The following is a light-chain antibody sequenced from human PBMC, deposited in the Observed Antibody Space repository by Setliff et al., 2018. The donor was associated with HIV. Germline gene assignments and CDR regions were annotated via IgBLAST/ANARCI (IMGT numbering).Light chain of an antibody. Sequence: SYELTQPPSVSVAPGKTARITCGGNNIGSKSVHWYQQKPGQAPVLVVYDDNDRPSGIPERFSGSNSGNTATLTISRVEAGDEADYYCQVWDSSSDHHVFGT. J-gene: IGLJ1*01. CDR2: DDN. CDR1: NIGSKS. CDR3: QVWDSSSDHHV. V-gene: IGLV3-21*03.